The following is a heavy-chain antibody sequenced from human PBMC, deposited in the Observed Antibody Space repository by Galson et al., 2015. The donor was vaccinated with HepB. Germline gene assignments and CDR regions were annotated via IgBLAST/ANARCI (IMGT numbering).Heavy chain of an antibody. V-gene: IGHV5-10-1*01. CDR2: IDPSDSYT. CDR3: ARVETIFGVVAKNDY. Sequence: QSGAEVTKPGESLRISFTGSGYSFTSYWISWVRQMPGKGLEWMGRIDPSDSYTNYSPSFQGHVTISADKSISTAYLQWSSLKASDTAMYYCARVETIFGVVAKNDYWGQGTLVTVSS. CDR1: GYSFTSYW. D-gene: IGHD3-3*01. J-gene: IGHJ4*02.